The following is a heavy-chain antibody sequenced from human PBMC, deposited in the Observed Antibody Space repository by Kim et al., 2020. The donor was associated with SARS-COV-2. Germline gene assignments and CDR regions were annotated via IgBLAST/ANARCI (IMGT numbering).Heavy chain of an antibody. CDR3: ARTGRGSSSWYATDY. D-gene: IGHD6-13*01. J-gene: IGHJ4*02. V-gene: IGHV1-69*01. Sequence: QKFQGRVTITADESTSTAYMELSSLRSEDTAVYYCARTGRGSSSWYATDYWGQGTLVTVSS.